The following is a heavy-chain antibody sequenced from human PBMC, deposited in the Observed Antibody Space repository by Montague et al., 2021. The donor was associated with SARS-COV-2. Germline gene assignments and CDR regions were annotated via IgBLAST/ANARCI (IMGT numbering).Heavy chain of an antibody. CDR1: GVSISSGSYY. Sequence: SETLSLTCSVSGVSISSGSYYWGWVRQPPGKGLEWIGYVYHTGSTNYXPSLKSRVTLSIDTSKNQFSLNLTSVTAADTAVYYCVRGKYYFDDSGSKWGQGTLVAV. D-gene: IGHD3-22*01. CDR3: VRGKYYFDDSGSK. J-gene: IGHJ4*02. V-gene: IGHV4-61*01. CDR2: VYHTGST.